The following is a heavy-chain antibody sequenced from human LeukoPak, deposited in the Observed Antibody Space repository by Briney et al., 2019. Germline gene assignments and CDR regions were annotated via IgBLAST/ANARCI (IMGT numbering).Heavy chain of an antibody. CDR1: GFTFSSYS. D-gene: IGHD5-12*01. CDR3: ARDGMGGYDYDY. J-gene: IGHJ4*02. Sequence: GSLRLSCAASGFTFSSYSMNWVRQAPGKGLEWVSSISSSSSYVYYADSVKGRFTISRDTAKNSLYLQMNSLGAEDTAVYYCARDGMGGYDYDYWGQGTLVTVSS. CDR2: ISSSSSYV. V-gene: IGHV3-21*01.